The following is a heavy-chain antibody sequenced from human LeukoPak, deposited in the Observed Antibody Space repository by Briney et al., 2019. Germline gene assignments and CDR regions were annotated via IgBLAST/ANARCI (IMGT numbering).Heavy chain of an antibody. D-gene: IGHD2/OR15-2a*01. Sequence: SETLSLTCTVSGGSVSSGYWSWIRQPPGKGLEWIGYIYHTGNSDYNPSLKSRATISLDTSKNQFSLKLTSVTAADTAVYFCARHPFSSPFDYWGQGTLVTVSS. V-gene: IGHV4-59*08. J-gene: IGHJ4*02. CDR2: IYHTGNS. CDR1: GGSVSSGY. CDR3: ARHPFSSPFDY.